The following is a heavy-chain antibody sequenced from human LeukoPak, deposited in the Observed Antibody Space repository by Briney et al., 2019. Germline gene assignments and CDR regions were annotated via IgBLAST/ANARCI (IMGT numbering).Heavy chain of an antibody. D-gene: IGHD6-19*01. CDR3: AKGSSNGRPYYFDY. J-gene: IGHJ4*02. CDR2: ITNTGDNT. CDR1: GFTFSTYA. Sequence: GGSLRLSCTASGFTFSTYAMAWVRQAPGRGLEWVSGITNTGDNTYYVDSVKGRFTTSRDNSKNTLYLQMNSLRAEDTAVYYCAKGSSNGRPYYFDYWGQGALVTVSS. V-gene: IGHV3-23*01.